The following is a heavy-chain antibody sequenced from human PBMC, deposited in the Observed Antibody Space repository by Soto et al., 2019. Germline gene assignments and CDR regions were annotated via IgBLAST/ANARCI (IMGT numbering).Heavy chain of an antibody. CDR3: ARALGYQLLSFDY. J-gene: IGHJ4*02. CDR1: GGSISSSSYY. V-gene: IGHV4-61*01. Sequence: SETLSLTCTVSGGSISSSSYYWSWIRQPPGKGLEWIGYIYYSGSTNHNPSLKSRVTISVDTSKNQFSLKLSSVTAADTAVYYCARALGYQLLSFDYWGQGTLVTVSS. CDR2: IYYSGST. D-gene: IGHD2-2*01.